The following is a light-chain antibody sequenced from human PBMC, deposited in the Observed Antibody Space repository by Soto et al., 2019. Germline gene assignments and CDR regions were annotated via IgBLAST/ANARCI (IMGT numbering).Light chain of an antibody. CDR2: AAS. Sequence: DIQMTQSPSSLSASVGDRVTITCRAIQSISSYLNWYQQKPGKAPKLLIYAASSLQSGVPSRFSSSGSGTDFTLTISSLQPEDFATYYCQQSYSTPRTFGQGTKLEIK. CDR1: QSISSY. V-gene: IGKV1-39*01. CDR3: QQSYSTPRT. J-gene: IGKJ2*01.